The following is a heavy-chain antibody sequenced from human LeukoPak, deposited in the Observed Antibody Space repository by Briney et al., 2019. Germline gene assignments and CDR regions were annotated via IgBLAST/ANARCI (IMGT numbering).Heavy chain of an antibody. CDR1: GGSISSSSYY. Sequence: PSETLSLTCTVSGGSISSSSYYWGWIRQPPGKGLEWIGSIYYSGSTYYNPSLKSRVTISVDTSKNQFSLKLSSVTAADTAVYYCARLLEGYDYVWGSYRYPYYFDYWGQGTLVTVSS. D-gene: IGHD3-16*02. CDR2: IYYSGST. J-gene: IGHJ4*02. V-gene: IGHV4-39*01. CDR3: ARLLEGYDYVWGSYRYPYYFDY.